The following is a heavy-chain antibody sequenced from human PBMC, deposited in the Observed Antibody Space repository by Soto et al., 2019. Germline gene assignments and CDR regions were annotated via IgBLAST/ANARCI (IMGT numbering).Heavy chain of an antibody. CDR3: ASGEAVAGNFDY. J-gene: IGHJ4*02. Sequence: GGSLRLSCAASGFTFSSYAMSWVRQAPGKGLEWVSAISGSGGSTYYADSVKGRFTISRDNSKNTLYLQMNSLRAEDTAVYYCASGEAVAGNFDYWGQGTLVTAPQ. D-gene: IGHD6-19*01. CDR1: GFTFSSYA. V-gene: IGHV3-23*01. CDR2: ISGSGGST.